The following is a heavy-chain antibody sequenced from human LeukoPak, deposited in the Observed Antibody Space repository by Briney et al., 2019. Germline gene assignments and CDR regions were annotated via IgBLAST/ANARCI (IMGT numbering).Heavy chain of an antibody. CDR2: ISDAAGTT. CDR3: AKGEFWSAYYN. Sequence: PGGSLRLSCAASGFTFSTFAMNWVRQAPGKGLGWVSTISDAAGTTYYADSVGGRFTISRDNSKNTLYLQMNSLRAEDTAVYYCAKGEFWSAYYNWGQGTLVTVSS. J-gene: IGHJ4*02. V-gene: IGHV3-23*01. CDR1: GFTFSTFA. D-gene: IGHD3-3*01.